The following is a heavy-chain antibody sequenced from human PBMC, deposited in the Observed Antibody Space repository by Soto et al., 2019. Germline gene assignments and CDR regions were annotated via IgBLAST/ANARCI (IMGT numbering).Heavy chain of an antibody. D-gene: IGHD1-26*01. J-gene: IGHJ3*02. CDR3: ARVSGILAVITYHAFAT. CDR2: IYYSGST. V-gene: IGHV4-31*03. CDR1: GGSISSGGYD. Sequence: SETLSLTFTVSGGSISSGGYDWSWIRQHPGKGLEWIGYIYYSGSTYYNPSLKSRVTISIDTSKNQFYLKLSSVTAAETAVYYCARVSGILAVITYHAFATWGQGTMVPVS.